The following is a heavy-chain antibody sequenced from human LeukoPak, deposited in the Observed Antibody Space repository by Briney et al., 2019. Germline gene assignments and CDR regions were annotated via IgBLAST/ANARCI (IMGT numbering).Heavy chain of an antibody. Sequence: ASVKVSCKASGYTFTGYYMHWVRQAPGQGLEWMGWINPNSGGTNYAQKFQGWVTMTRDTSISTAYMELSRLRSDDTAVYYCARDGVYCSGGSCGLWFDPWGQGTLVTVSS. CDR2: INPNSGGT. D-gene: IGHD2-15*01. J-gene: IGHJ5*02. V-gene: IGHV1-2*04. CDR1: GYTFTGYY. CDR3: ARDGVYCSGGSCGLWFDP.